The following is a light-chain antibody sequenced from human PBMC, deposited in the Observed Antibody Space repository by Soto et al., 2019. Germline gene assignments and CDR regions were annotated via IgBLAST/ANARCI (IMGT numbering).Light chain of an antibody. CDR2: DAS. V-gene: IGKV3-11*01. CDR3: QQRTNWPIT. Sequence: EIVLTQSPATLSLSPGERATLSCRASQSVSSYLAWYQHQPGQAPRLLIYDASNRATRIPARFSGSGSGTDFTLTISSLEPEDFVVYYCQQRTNWPITFGQGTRLEIK. CDR1: QSVSSY. J-gene: IGKJ5*01.